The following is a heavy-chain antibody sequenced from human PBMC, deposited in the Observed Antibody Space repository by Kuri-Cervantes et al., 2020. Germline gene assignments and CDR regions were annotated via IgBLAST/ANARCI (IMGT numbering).Heavy chain of an antibody. V-gene: IGHV3-9*01. Sequence: SLKISCAASGFTFDDYAMHWVRQAPGKGLEWVSGISWNSGSIGYADSVKGRFTISRDNAKNSLYLQMNSLRAEDTAVYYCARDKFYGDYLGYFDLWGRGTLVTVSS. CDR1: GFTFDDYA. J-gene: IGHJ2*01. D-gene: IGHD4-17*01. CDR2: ISWNSGSI. CDR3: ARDKFYGDYLGYFDL.